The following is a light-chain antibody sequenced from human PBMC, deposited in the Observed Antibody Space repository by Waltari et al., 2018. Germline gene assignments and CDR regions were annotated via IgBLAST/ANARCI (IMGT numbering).Light chain of an antibody. CDR2: GAS. Sequence: ETVLTQSPGTLSLSPGERPTLSCKASQSVSSNYLAWYQQKPGQAPGLLIYGASSRATGIPDRFSGSGSGTDFTLIINRLEPDDFAVYYCQQYGSSPYTFGQGTKLEIK. V-gene: IGKV3-20*01. CDR3: QQYGSSPYT. J-gene: IGKJ2*01. CDR1: QSVSSNY.